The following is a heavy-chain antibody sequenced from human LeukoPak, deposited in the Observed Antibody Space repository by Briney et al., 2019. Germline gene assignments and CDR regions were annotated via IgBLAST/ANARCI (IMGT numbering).Heavy chain of an antibody. J-gene: IGHJ3*02. Sequence: GGSLRLSCAASGFTFSSNYIHWVRQAPGKGLEWVVVISYDGGNKYYADSVKGRFAISRDNSKNTLYLQMNSLRAEDTAVYYCAKGTHYYDSSGYWGAFDIWGQGTMVTVSS. V-gene: IGHV3-30*18. D-gene: IGHD3-22*01. CDR3: AKGTHYYDSSGYWGAFDI. CDR2: ISYDGGNK. CDR1: GFTFSSNY.